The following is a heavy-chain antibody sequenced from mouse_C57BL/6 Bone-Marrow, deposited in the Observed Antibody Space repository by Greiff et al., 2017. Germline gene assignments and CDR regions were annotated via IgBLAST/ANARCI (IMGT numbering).Heavy chain of an antibody. CDR1: GFNIKDDY. CDR3: TTGLYYDSSYVGY. J-gene: IGHJ2*01. D-gene: IGHD1-1*01. CDR2: IDPENGDT. Sequence: VQLKQSGAELVRPGASVKLSCTASGFNIKDDYMHWVKQRPEQGLEWIGWIDPENGDTEYASKFQGKATITADTSSNTAYLQLSSLTSEDTAVYCCTTGLYYDSSYVGYWGQGTTLTVSS. V-gene: IGHV14-4*01.